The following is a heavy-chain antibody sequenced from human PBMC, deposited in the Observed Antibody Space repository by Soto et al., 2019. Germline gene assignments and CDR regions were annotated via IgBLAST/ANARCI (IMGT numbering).Heavy chain of an antibody. J-gene: IGHJ4*02. V-gene: IGHV4-59*08. Sequence: SETLSLTCTVSGGTISSYYWSWIRQPPGKGLEWIGYIYYSGSTNYNPSLKSRVTKSVDTSKNQFSLKLNSMTAADTAVYFCARHNYGSGSTYFDYWCQGTLVTVSS. D-gene: IGHD3-10*01. CDR2: IYYSGST. CDR1: GGTISSYY. CDR3: ARHNYGSGSTYFDY.